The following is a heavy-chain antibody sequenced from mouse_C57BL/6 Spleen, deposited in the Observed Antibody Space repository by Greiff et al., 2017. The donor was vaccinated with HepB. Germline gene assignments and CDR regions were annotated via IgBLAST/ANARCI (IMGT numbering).Heavy chain of an antibody. J-gene: IGHJ2*01. Sequence: QVQLQQPGAELVKPGASVKLSCKASGYTFTSYWMHWVKQRPGRGLEWIGRIDPNSGGTKNNEKFKSKATLTVDKPSSTAYMQISSLTSEDSAVYYCARGDYYGSWDYWGQGTTLTVSS. CDR1: GYTFTSYW. CDR3: ARGDYYGSWDY. V-gene: IGHV1-72*01. D-gene: IGHD1-1*01. CDR2: IDPNSGGT.